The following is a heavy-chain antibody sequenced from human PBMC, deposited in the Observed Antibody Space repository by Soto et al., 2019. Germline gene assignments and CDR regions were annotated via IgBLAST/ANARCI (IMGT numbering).Heavy chain of an antibody. V-gene: IGHV3-48*01. D-gene: IGHD1-26*01. CDR2: ISSSSSTI. Sequence: GGSLRLSCAASGFTFSSYSMNWVRQAPGKGLEWVSYISSSSSTIYYADSVKGRVTISRDNSKNSLYLQMNSLGAEDTAVYYCANGASGSPAIYFDYRGQGTQVTVST. CDR1: GFTFSSYS. J-gene: IGHJ4*02. CDR3: ANGASGSPAIYFDY.